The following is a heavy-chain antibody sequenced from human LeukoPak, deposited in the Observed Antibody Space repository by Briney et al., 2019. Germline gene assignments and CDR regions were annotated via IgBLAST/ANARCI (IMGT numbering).Heavy chain of an antibody. CDR2: ISGSGGST. V-gene: IGHV3-23*01. CDR3: ARDPRGILTGYSN. Sequence: GGSLRLSCAASGFTFSSYGMSWVRQAPGKGLEWVSAISGSGGSTYYADSVKGRFTISRDNSKNTLYLQMNSLRAEDTAVYYCARDPRGILTGYSNWGQGTLVTVSS. CDR1: GFTFSSYG. D-gene: IGHD3-9*01. J-gene: IGHJ4*02.